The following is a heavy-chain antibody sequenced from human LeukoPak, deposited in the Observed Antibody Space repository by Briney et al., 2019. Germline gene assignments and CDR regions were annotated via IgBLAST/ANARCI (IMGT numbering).Heavy chain of an antibody. CDR1: GFTFSSYA. D-gene: IGHD4-17*01. CDR2: ISGSGGST. V-gene: IGHV3-23*01. CDR3: AKGGDGDYLYYFDY. J-gene: IGHJ4*02. Sequence: TGGSLRLSCAASGFTFSSYAMSWVRQAPGKGLEWVSAISGSGGSTYYADSVKGRFTISRDNSKNTLYLQMNSLRAEDTAVYYCAKGGDGDYLYYFDYWGQGTLVTVSS.